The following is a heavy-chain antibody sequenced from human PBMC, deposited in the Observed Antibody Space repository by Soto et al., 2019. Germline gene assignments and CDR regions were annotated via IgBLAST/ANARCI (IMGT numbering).Heavy chain of an antibody. D-gene: IGHD3-16*01. J-gene: IGHJ6*02. Sequence: SETLSPTCTVSGDSLSSGNKYLSWIRQPPGKGLEWIGYIYSSGSTYYNPSLKSRLSISLHTSDNQFSLKFDSVTDADSAVYYCARVPSPFDYYYAMDVWGHGTTVTVSS. CDR3: ARVPSPFDYYYAMDV. CDR2: IYSSGST. CDR1: GDSLSSGNKY. V-gene: IGHV4-30-4*01.